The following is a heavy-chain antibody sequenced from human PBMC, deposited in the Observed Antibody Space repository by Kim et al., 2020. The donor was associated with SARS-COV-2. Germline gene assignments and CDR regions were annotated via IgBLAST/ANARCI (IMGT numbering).Heavy chain of an antibody. D-gene: IGHD3-22*01. CDR2: IIPILGIA. Sequence: SVKVSCKASGGTFSSYAISWVRQAPGQGLEWMGRIIPILGIANYAQKFQGRVTITADKSTSTAYMELSSLRSEDTAVYYCAREVAYYDSSAPPDYWGQGTLVTVSS. CDR3: AREVAYYDSSAPPDY. CDR1: GGTFSSYA. V-gene: IGHV1-69*04. J-gene: IGHJ4*02.